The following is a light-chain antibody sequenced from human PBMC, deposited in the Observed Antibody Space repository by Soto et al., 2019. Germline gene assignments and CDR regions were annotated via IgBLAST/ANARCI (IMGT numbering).Light chain of an antibody. CDR1: QTISSRY. J-gene: IGKJ1*01. CDR3: QHSGNSHGT. V-gene: IGKV3-20*01. CDR2: GAS. Sequence: EIVLAQSPGTLSLSPGERATLSCRASQTISSRYLTWYQQKPGQVPRLLIYGASSRATGIPDRFSGSGSGSDFTLTISRLEPEDVAVYYCQHSGNSHGTFGQGTKVDIK.